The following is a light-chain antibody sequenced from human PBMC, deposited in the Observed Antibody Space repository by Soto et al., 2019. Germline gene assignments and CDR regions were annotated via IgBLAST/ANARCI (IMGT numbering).Light chain of an antibody. CDR1: QSVSSSK. J-gene: IGKJ1*01. CDR3: QQDGTSPTT. CDR2: GIF. V-gene: IGKV3-20*01. Sequence: EIVLTQSPGTLSLSPGERATLSCRASQSVSSSKLAWYQHKPGQAPRLLIYGIFRRSTGIPDRFSGSGSGTDFSLTISRLEPEDFAVYYYQQDGTSPTTFGQGTKVEIK.